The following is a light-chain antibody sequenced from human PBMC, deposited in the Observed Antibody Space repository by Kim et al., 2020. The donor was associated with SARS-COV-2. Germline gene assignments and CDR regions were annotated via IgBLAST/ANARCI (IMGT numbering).Light chain of an antibody. Sequence: ASVGDRVTITCRASQDISRYLNWYQQKPGKAPKLLIYTASSLQSGVPSRFTGSGSETDFTLTITSLQPEDFATYYCEQTSSAPRTFGQGTKVDIK. J-gene: IGKJ1*01. V-gene: IGKV1-39*01. CDR2: TAS. CDR3: EQTSSAPRT. CDR1: QDISRY.